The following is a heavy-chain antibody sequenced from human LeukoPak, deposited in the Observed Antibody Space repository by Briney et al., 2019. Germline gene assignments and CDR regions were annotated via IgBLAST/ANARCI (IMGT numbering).Heavy chain of an antibody. V-gene: IGHV4-34*01. CDR3: ARGGREVIIRGFDY. CDR1: GGSLSGYY. D-gene: IGHD3-10*01. CDR2: INHSGST. Sequence: SSETLSLTCAVYGGSLSGYYWSWIRQPPGKGLEWIGEINHSGSTNYNPSLKSRVTISVDTSKNQFSLKLSSVTAADTAVYYCARGGREVIIRGFDYWGQGTLVTVSS. J-gene: IGHJ4*02.